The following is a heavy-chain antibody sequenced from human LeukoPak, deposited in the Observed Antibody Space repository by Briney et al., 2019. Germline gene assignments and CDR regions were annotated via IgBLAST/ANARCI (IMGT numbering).Heavy chain of an antibody. J-gene: IGHJ4*02. D-gene: IGHD6-19*01. CDR2: IIPIFGTA. V-gene: IGHV1-69*01. Sequence: SVKVSCKASGGTFSSYAISWVRQAPGQGLEWMGGIIPIFGTANYAQKFQGRVTITADESTSTAYMELSSLTSEDTAVYYCARVRPGYSSAWYWTVFDYWGQGTLVTVSS. CDR3: ARVRPGYSSAWYWTVFDY. CDR1: GGTFSSYA.